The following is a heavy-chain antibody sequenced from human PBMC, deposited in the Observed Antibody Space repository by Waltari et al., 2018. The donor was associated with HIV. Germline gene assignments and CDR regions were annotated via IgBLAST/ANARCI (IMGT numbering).Heavy chain of an antibody. CDR1: GFTFSNFG. V-gene: IGHV3-30-3*01. J-gene: IGHJ4*02. CDR3: VRALGDY. Sequence: QVQLVESGGGVVQPGKSLRLSCAAPGFTFSNFGMHWVRQAPGKGLEWVELISNDGSKKYFADSVKGRFTISRANSKNTLYLQSNSLRPDDTAVYYCVRALGDYWGQGTLVTISS. D-gene: IGHD7-27*01. CDR2: ISNDGSKK.